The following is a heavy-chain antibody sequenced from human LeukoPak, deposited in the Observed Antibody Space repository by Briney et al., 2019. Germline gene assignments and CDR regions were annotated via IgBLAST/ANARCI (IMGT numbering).Heavy chain of an antibody. D-gene: IGHD6-13*01. V-gene: IGHV3-73*01. J-gene: IGHJ4*02. CDR2: IRSKANSYAT. CDR3: VFPGVTASEPV. CDR1: GFTFSGSA. Sequence: GGSLRLSCAASGFTFSGSAMHWVRQASGKWLEWVGRIRSKANSYATAYAASVKGRSTISRDDSKNTAYLQMNSLKTEDTAVYYCVFPGVTASEPVWGQGTLVTVSS.